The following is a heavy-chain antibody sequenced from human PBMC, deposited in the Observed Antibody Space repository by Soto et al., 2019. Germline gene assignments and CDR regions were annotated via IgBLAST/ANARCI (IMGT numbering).Heavy chain of an antibody. CDR2: IDPSDSYT. CDR1: GYSFTSYW. CDR3: ATALSVQAFDI. V-gene: IGHV5-10-1*01. J-gene: IGHJ3*02. Sequence: AESLKICCKGSGYSFTSYWSSWVRQMPGKGLEWMGRIDPSDSYTNYSPSFQGHVTISADKSISTAYLQWSSLKASDTAMYYCATALSVQAFDIWGQGTMVTVSS.